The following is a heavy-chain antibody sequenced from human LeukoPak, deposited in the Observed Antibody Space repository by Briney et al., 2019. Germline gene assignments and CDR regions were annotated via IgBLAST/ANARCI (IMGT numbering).Heavy chain of an antibody. Sequence: PGGSLRLSCAASGFTFSIYAMHWVRQAPGQGLEWAAVMSYDGSNKYYAESVKGRFTISRDNSKNTIYLQMNSLRVEDTAVYYCARAPDVGVAAARKQGLYYGMDVWGQGTTVTVSS. J-gene: IGHJ6*02. CDR3: ARAPDVGVAAARKQGLYYGMDV. V-gene: IGHV3-30-3*01. CDR1: GFTFSIYA. D-gene: IGHD6-13*01. CDR2: MSYDGSNK.